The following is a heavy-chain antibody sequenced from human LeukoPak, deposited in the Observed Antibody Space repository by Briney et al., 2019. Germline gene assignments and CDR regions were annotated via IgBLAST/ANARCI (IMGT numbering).Heavy chain of an antibody. CDR1: GYSFTSYW. CDR3: ARGYCSSTSCYAFVDWFDP. CDR2: IYPGDSDT. V-gene: IGHV5-51*01. Sequence: GESLKISCKGSGYSFTSYWIGWVRQMPGKGLEWMGIIYPGDSDTRYSPSFQGQVTISADKSISTAYLQWSSLTASDTAMYYCARGYCSSTSCYAFVDWFDPWGQGTLVTVSS. D-gene: IGHD2-2*01. J-gene: IGHJ5*02.